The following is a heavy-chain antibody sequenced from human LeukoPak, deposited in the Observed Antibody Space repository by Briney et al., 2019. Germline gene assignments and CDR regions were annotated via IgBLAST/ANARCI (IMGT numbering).Heavy chain of an antibody. CDR2: ISSSSSTI. D-gene: IGHD3-22*01. CDR3: ARGDHSSGYYLDY. J-gene: IGHJ4*02. CDR1: GFTFSSYN. V-gene: IGHV3-48*01. Sequence: GGSLRLSCAASGFTFSSYNMDWVRQAPGKGLEWGSYISSSSSTINYADSVEGRFTISRDNAKNSLYLQTNSLRAEDTAVYYCARGDHSSGYYLDYWGQGTLVTVSS.